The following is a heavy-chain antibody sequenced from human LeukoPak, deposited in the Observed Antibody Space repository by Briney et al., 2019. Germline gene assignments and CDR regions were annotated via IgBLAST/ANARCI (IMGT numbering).Heavy chain of an antibody. D-gene: IGHD5-18*01. V-gene: IGHV3-30*03. J-gene: IGHJ4*02. Sequence: PGRSLRLSCAASGFTFSSYGMHWFRQAPGKGLEWVAVISYDGSNKYYADSVKGRFTISRDNSKNTLYLQMNSLRAEDTAVYYCARDRGGYTYGPLDYWGQGTLVTVSS. CDR1: GFTFSSYG. CDR3: ARDRGGYTYGPLDY. CDR2: ISYDGSNK.